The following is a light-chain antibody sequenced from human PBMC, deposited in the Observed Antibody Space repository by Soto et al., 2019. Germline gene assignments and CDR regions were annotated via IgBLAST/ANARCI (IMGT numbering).Light chain of an antibody. CDR3: QQYGDSTPIT. CDR2: GAS. Sequence: EIVLTQSPATLSVSPGERATLSCRASQSVSSNLAWYQQKPGQAPRLLIYGASTRATGIPARFSGSGSGTEFTLTISRLEPEDLAVYYCQQYGDSTPITFGQGTRLEIK. CDR1: QSVSSN. V-gene: IGKV3-15*01. J-gene: IGKJ5*01.